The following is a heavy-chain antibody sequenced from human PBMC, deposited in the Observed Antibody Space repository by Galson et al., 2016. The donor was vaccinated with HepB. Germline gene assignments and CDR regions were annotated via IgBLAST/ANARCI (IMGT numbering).Heavy chain of an antibody. CDR3: TTHPLRLGELSFTYFDY. V-gene: IGHV1-24*01. CDR2: FDPEDGQT. D-gene: IGHD3-16*02. J-gene: IGHJ4*02. Sequence: SVKVSCKVSGYTLTELSMHWVRQAPGKGLEWMGGFDPEDGQTIYTQKIQGRVTMTEDTSTDTAYMELSSLRSEDTAVYYCTTHPLRLGELSFTYFDYWGQGTLVTVSS. CDR1: GYTLTELS.